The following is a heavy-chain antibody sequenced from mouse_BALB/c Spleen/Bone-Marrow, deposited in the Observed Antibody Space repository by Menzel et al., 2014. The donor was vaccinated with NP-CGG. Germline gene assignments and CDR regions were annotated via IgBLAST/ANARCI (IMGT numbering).Heavy chain of an antibody. CDR1: GYTFTSYT. CDR2: INPSSGFS. J-gene: IGHJ3*01. CDR3: AGSVYYRSLFAY. Sequence: QVQLKESGAELARPGASVKMSCKASGYTFTSYTIHWVKQRPGQGLEWIGYINPSSGFSNYNQRFKDKATLTADKSSNTAYMQLSSLTSEDSAVYYCAGSVYYRSLFAYWGQGTLVTVSA. V-gene: IGHV1-4*01. D-gene: IGHD2-14*01.